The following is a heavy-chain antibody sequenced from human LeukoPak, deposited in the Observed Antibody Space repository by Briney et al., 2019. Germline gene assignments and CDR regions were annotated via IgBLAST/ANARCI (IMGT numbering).Heavy chain of an antibody. D-gene: IGHD5-18*01. V-gene: IGHV3-30*03. CDR1: GFTFSSYG. CDR2: ILYDGSKK. CDR3: ARANGQLWTTPDY. J-gene: IGHJ4*02. Sequence: GGSLRLSCAASGFTFSSYGMHWVRQAPGKGLEWVAVILYDGSKKYYADSVKGRFTISRDNPKNTLYLQMNSLRAEDTAVYYCARANGQLWTTPDYWGQGTLVTISS.